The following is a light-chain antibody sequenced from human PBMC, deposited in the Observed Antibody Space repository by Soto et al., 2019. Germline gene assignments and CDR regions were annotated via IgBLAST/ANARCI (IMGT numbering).Light chain of an antibody. V-gene: IGKV2-24*01. CDR1: QSLVYNDGNTY. CDR3: MQATQFPWT. Sequence: DIVMTQTPLSSPVTLGQPASISCRSSQSLVYNDGNTYLSWLHQRPGQPPRLLIYKISNRVSGVPDRFSGSGAGTDFTLIISRVEAEDVGLYYCMQATQFPWTFGQGTKVEIK. CDR2: KIS. J-gene: IGKJ1*01.